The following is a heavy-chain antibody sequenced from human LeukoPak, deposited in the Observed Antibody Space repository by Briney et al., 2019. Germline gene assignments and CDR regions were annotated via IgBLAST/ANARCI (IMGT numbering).Heavy chain of an antibody. D-gene: IGHD2-15*01. CDR3: ASSLNTPKKGGTLDY. Sequence: PSETLSLTCTVSGGSINNYYWSWIRQPPGKGLEWIGYIYYSGSTNYNPSLKSRVTISVDTSKNQFSLKLSSVTAADTAVYYCASSLNTPKKGGTLDYWGQGTLVTVSS. CDR1: GGSINNYY. J-gene: IGHJ4*02. CDR2: IYYSGST. V-gene: IGHV4-59*08.